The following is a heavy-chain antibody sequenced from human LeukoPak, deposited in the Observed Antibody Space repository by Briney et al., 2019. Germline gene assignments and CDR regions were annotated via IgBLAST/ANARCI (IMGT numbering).Heavy chain of an antibody. CDR2: IYPGDSDI. J-gene: IGHJ4*02. CDR3: ARRDVSAWYYFDY. V-gene: IGHV5-51*01. CDR1: GYTFNTYW. Sequence: GESLKISCKGFGYTFNTYWVGWVRQMPGKGLEWIGIIYPGDSDIRYSPSFRGQVTISADKSSSTAYLQWSSLKASDTAMYYCARRDVSAWYYFDYWGQGTLVTVSS. D-gene: IGHD6-19*01.